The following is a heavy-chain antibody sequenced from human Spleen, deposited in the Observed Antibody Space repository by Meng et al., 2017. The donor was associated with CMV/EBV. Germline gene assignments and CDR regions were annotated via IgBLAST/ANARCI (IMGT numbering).Heavy chain of an antibody. Sequence: GGSLRLSCAASGSTFTTYEMNWVRQAPGKGLEWVSFSSTSVAITYYAASVKGRFTISRDNFKNTLDLQMNSLRGEDTAVYYCAGGLSCSSSSCGDAFHIWGQGTMVTVSS. J-gene: IGHJ3*02. D-gene: IGHD2-2*01. V-gene: IGHV3-48*01. CDR1: GSTFTTYE. CDR3: AGGLSCSSSSCGDAFHI. CDR2: SSTSVAIT.